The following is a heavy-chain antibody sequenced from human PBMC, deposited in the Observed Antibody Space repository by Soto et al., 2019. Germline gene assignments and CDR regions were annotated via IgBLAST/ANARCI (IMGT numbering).Heavy chain of an antibody. Sequence: EVQLVESGGGLVQPGGSLRVSCAASGFTFSSDWMHWVRQAPGMGLEWVSRISSDGSYTGYADAVKGRFTKSRDNAKNTLYLQINSLRADDTAVYYCACFGQQWLGDYWGQGTLVTVSS. V-gene: IGHV3-74*01. CDR1: GFTFSSDW. CDR2: ISSDGSYT. D-gene: IGHD6-19*01. J-gene: IGHJ4*02. CDR3: ACFGQQWLGDY.